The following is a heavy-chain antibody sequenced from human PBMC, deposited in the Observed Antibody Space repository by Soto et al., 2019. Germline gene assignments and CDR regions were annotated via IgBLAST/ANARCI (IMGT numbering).Heavy chain of an antibody. CDR3: ARAGGCSSTSCSADFDY. CDR2: INAGNGNT. Sequence: GASVKVSCKASGYTFASYAMHWGRQAPGQRLEWMGWINAGNGNTKYSQKFQGRVTITRDTSASTAYMELSSLRSEDTAVYYCARAGGCSSTSCSADFDYWGQGTLVTVSS. J-gene: IGHJ4*02. CDR1: GYTFASYA. D-gene: IGHD2-2*01. V-gene: IGHV1-3*01.